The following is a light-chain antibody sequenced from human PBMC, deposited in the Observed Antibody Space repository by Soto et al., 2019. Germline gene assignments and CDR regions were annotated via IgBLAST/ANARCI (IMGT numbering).Light chain of an antibody. V-gene: IGLV2-14*01. Sequence: QSALTQPASVSGSPGQSITISCTGTSSDVGGYNYVSWYQQHPGKAPKLMIYEVSNRPSGVSERFSGSKAGDTASLTISGLQADDESEYFCISYKTDDTFVFGGGTKVTVL. CDR2: EVS. CDR1: SSDVGGYNY. J-gene: IGLJ1*01. CDR3: ISYKTDDTFV.